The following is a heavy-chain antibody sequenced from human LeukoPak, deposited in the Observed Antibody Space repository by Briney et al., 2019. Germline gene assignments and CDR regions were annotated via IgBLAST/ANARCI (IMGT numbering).Heavy chain of an antibody. D-gene: IGHD6-19*01. V-gene: IGHV3-30-3*01. CDR3: ARDLGQWLGRGAFDI. Sequence: PGGSLRLSCAASGFTFSSYAMHWVRQAPGKGLEWVAVISYDGSNKYYADSVKGRFTISRDNSKNTLYLQMNSLRAEDTAVYYCARDLGQWLGRGAFDIWGQGTMVTVSS. J-gene: IGHJ3*02. CDR1: GFTFSSYA. CDR2: ISYDGSNK.